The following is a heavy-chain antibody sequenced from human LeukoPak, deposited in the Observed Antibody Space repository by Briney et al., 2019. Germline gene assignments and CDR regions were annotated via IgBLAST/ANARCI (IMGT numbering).Heavy chain of an antibody. D-gene: IGHD3-22*01. CDR2: INPNSVGT. CDR3: TRTYYYDSSGYPPPKRYYYYYGMDV. CDR1: GYTFTGYY. J-gene: IGHJ6*02. Sequence: GASVKVSCKASGYTFTGYYMHWVRQAPGQGLEWMGWINPNSVGTNYAQKFQGRVTMTRDTSISTAYMELSRLSSDDTAVYYCTRTYYYDSSGYPPPKRYYYYYGMDVWGQGTTVTVSS. V-gene: IGHV1-2*02.